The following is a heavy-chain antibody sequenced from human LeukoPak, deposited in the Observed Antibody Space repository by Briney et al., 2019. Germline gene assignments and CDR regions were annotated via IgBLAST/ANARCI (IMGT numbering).Heavy chain of an antibody. D-gene: IGHD4-23*01. V-gene: IGHV4-39*01. Sequence: PSETLSLTCTVSGGSISSSDFYWGWIRQPPGKGLEWIGVISYSGGTSYNPSLKSRVTISVDTSKSHFSLKLSSVTAADTAIYYCARLGKGINAAHFDYWGQGTLVTVSS. J-gene: IGHJ4*02. CDR2: ISYSGGT. CDR3: ARLGKGINAAHFDY. CDR1: GGSISSSDFY.